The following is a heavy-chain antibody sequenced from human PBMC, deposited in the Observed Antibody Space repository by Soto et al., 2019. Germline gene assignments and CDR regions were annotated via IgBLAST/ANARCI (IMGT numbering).Heavy chain of an antibody. J-gene: IGHJ3*02. CDR1: GFTFSDYY. D-gene: IGHD2-15*01. CDR2: ISSSGSTI. Sequence: PGGSLRLSCAASGFTFSDYYMSWIRQAPGKGLEWVSYISSSGSTIYYADSVKGRFTISRDNAKNSLYLQMNSLRAEGTAVYYCARKFGLLRHDAFDIWGQGTMVTVSS. CDR3: ARKFGLLRHDAFDI. V-gene: IGHV3-11*01.